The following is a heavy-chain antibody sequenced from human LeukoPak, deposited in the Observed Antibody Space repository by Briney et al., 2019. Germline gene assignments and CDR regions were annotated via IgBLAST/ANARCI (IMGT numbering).Heavy chain of an antibody. D-gene: IGHD4-17*01. Sequence: PGGSLRLSRAASGFTVSSNYMSWVRQAPGKGLEWVSVIYSGGSTYYADSVKGRFTISRDNSKNTLYLQMNSLRAEDTAVYYCARDPNAYGDYYYYGMDVWGQGTTVTVSS. J-gene: IGHJ6*02. CDR1: GFTVSSNY. CDR3: ARDPNAYGDYYYYGMDV. V-gene: IGHV3-66*02. CDR2: IYSGGST.